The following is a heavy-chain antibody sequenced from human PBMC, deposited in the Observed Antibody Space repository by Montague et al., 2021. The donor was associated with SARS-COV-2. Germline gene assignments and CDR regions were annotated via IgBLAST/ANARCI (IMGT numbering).Heavy chain of an antibody. Sequence: SETLSLTCTVTGGPISGSSDYWGWIRQSPGKGLEWIASVDYSGNTYYSPSLKSRLTISVDTSKNQLSLKLNSVTAAGTALYYCARREYSYGWGDWGQGTLVTVSS. CDR2: VDYSGNT. CDR3: ARREYSYGWGD. CDR1: GGPISGSSDY. D-gene: IGHD5-18*01. V-gene: IGHV4-39*01. J-gene: IGHJ4*02.